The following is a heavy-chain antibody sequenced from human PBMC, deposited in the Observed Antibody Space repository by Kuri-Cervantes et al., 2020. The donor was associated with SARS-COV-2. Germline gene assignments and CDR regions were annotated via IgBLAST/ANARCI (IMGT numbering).Heavy chain of an antibody. D-gene: IGHD3-3*01. V-gene: IGHV3-53*05. CDR1: GFTVSSNY. Sequence: ETLSLTCAASGFTVSSNYMSWVRQAPGKGLEWVSVIYSGGSTYYADSVKGRFTISRDNSKNTLYLQMNSLRAEDTAVYYCASVISNYDFWSGYYFFGGGFDYWGQGTLVTVSS. J-gene: IGHJ4*02. CDR3: ASVISNYDFWSGYYFFGGGFDY. CDR2: IYSGGST.